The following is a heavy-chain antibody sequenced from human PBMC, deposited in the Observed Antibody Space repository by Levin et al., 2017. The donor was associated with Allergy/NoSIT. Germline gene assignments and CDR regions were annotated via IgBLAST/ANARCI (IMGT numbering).Heavy chain of an antibody. Sequence: GGSLRLSCAASGFSFNNAYMSWVRQAPGKGLEWVGRIKKKSDGGTTDNAAPVTGRFVVSRDDSKNALYLQMINLKSEDTAVYYCTTSLFTDDAFDIWGQGTMVTVSS. CDR2: IKKKSDGGTT. J-gene: IGHJ3*02. V-gene: IGHV3-15*01. CDR3: TTSLFTDDAFDI. CDR1: GFSFNNAY.